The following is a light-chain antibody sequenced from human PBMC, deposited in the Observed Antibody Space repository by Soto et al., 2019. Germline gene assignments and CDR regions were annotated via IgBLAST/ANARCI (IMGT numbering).Light chain of an antibody. CDR2: VGTGGIVG. CDR1: SGYSNYK. Sequence: QLVLTQPPSASASLGASVTLTCTLSSGYSNYKVDWYQQRPGKGPRFVMRVGTGGIVGSKGDGIPDRFSVLASGLNRYLTIKNIQEEDEGDYHCGADHGSGSNFVVVFGGGTQLTVL. V-gene: IGLV9-49*01. CDR3: GADHGSGSNFVVV. J-gene: IGLJ2*01.